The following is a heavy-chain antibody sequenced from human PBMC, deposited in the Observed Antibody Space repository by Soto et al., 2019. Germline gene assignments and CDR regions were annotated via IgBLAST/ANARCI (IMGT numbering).Heavy chain of an antibody. CDR2: IYWNDDK. Sequence: QITLKESGPTLVKPTQTLTLTCTFSGFSLSTSGVGVGWIRQPPGKALEWLALIYWNDDKRYSPSLKSRLTITKDTSKNQVLLTMTNMDPVDTATYYCAHSSSSGHCSSTSCLNWFDPWGQGTLVTVSS. CDR1: GFSLSTSGVG. CDR3: AHSSSSGHCSSTSCLNWFDP. J-gene: IGHJ5*02. D-gene: IGHD2-2*01. V-gene: IGHV2-5*01.